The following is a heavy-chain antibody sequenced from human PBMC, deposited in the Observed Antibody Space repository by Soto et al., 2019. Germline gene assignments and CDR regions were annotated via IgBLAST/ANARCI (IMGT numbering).Heavy chain of an antibody. CDR1: GGTFGSHG. V-gene: IGHV1-69*13. CDR2: LIAMLGTP. Sequence: SVKVSCKASGGTFGSHGNAWVRQAPGQGLEWVGGLIAMLGTPTYARKVQGRATITADESLTSSYLELRSLRSEDTAVYFCARGAMANFDYWGQGTVVTVSS. CDR3: ARGAMANFDY. D-gene: IGHD5-18*01. J-gene: IGHJ4*02.